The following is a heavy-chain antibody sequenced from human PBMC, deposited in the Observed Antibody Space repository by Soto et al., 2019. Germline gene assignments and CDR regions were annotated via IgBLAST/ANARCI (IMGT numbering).Heavy chain of an antibody. J-gene: IGHJ2*01. CDR2: LYYGGST. CDR3: ARGRDDYNGWYVDL. CDR1: GGSISTYY. Sequence: PSETLSLTCTVSGGSISTYYWNWIRQPPGKGLEWTGYLYYGGSTNYNPSLESRVTISLDTSKNQISLKLSSVTAADTAVYYCARGRDDYNGWYVDLWGRGSLVTVSS. V-gene: IGHV4-59*01. D-gene: IGHD4-4*01.